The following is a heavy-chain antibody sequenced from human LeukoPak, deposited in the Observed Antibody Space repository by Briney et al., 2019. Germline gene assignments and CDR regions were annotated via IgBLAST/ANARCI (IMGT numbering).Heavy chain of an antibody. V-gene: IGHV3-30-3*01. CDR1: GFTFSSYA. CDR2: ISYDGSNK. D-gene: IGHD2-21*01. CDR3: ARSQISYL. J-gene: IGHJ4*02. Sequence: GGSLRLSCAASGFTFSSYAMHWVRQAPGKGLEWVAVISYDGSNKYYADSVKGRFSISRDNSKNTLYLQMNSLRAEDTAVYYCARSQISYLWGQGTLVTVSS.